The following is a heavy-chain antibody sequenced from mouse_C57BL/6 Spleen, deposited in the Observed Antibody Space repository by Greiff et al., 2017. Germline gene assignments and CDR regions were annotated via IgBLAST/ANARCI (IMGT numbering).Heavy chain of an antibody. D-gene: IGHD2-2*01. J-gene: IGHJ4*01. CDR1: GYTFTSYW. CDR3: ASYYGYDEGYSIDY. CDR2: IDPSDSYT. V-gene: IGHV1-59*01. Sequence: QVQLQQPGAELVRPGTSVKLSCKASGYTFTSYWMHWVKQRPGQGLEWIGVIDPSDSYTNYNQKFKGKATLTVDTSSSTAYMQLSSLTSEDSAVYYCASYYGYDEGYSIDYWGQGTSVTVSS.